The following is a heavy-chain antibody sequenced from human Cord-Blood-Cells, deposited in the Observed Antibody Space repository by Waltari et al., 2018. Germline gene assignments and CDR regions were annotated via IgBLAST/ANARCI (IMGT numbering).Heavy chain of an antibody. D-gene: IGHD2-2*01. CDR1: GYSISSGYY. CDR2: IYHSGST. J-gene: IGHJ6*02. Sequence: QVQLQESGPGLVKPSETLSLTCAVSGYSISSGYYWGWIRQPPGKGLEWIGSIYHSGSTDEHPSRKRRGTISVDTSKNQFSLKLSSVTAADTAVYYCAREARSDIVVVPAAIDYYYYGMDVWGQGTTVTVSS. V-gene: IGHV4-38-2*02. CDR3: AREARSDIVVVPAAIDYYYYGMDV.